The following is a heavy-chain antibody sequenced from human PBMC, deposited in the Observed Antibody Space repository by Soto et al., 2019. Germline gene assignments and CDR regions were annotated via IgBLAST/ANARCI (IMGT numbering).Heavy chain of an antibody. CDR1: GFTFSSYA. Sequence: GGSLRLSCAASGFTFSSYAMSWVRQAPGTGLEWVSAISGSGGSTYYADSVKGRFTISRDNSKNTLYLQMNSLRAEDTAVYYCAKDRQSIGYCSSTSCYDAFDIWGQGTMVTVSS. CDR2: ISGSGGST. CDR3: AKDRQSIGYCSSTSCYDAFDI. J-gene: IGHJ3*02. D-gene: IGHD2-2*01. V-gene: IGHV3-23*01.